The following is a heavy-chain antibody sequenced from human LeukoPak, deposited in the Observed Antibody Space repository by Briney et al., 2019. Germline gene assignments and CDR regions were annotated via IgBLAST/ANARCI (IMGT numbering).Heavy chain of an antibody. J-gene: IGHJ5*02. V-gene: IGHV1-69*04. CDR2: IIPILGIA. D-gene: IGHD5-18*01. Sequence: SVKVSCKASGGTFSSYAISWVRQAPGQGLEWMGRIIPILGIANYAQKFQGRVTITADKSTSTAYMELSSLRSEDTAVYYCARERDTAMVPWFDPWGQGTLVTVPS. CDR1: GGTFSSYA. CDR3: ARERDTAMVPWFDP.